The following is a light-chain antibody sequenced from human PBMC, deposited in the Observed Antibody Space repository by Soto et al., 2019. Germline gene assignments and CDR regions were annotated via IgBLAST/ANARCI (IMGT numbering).Light chain of an antibody. Sequence: QSVLTQPPSASGTPGQRVTISCSGSSSNIGSNTVNWYQQLPGTAPKLLMYSNNQRPSGIPDRFSGSKSGTSASLAISGLQSEDEADYYCAALDYSLNGPVFGGGTKLTVL. J-gene: IGLJ2*01. V-gene: IGLV1-44*01. CDR2: SNN. CDR3: AALDYSLNGPV. CDR1: SSNIGSNT.